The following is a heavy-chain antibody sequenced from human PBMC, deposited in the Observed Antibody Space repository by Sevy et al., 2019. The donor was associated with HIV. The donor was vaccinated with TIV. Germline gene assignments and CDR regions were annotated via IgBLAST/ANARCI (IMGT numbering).Heavy chain of an antibody. CDR1: GGSISSGGYY. J-gene: IGHJ4*02. Sequence: KQSQTLSLTCTVSGGSISSGGYYWSWIRQHPGKGLEWIGYIYYSGTTYSNPSLKSRVTISVDTSKNQFSLKLSPVTAADTAVYYCARVHYYDSITIKPSHFDYWGQGTLVTVSS. CDR3: ARVHYYDSITIKPSHFDY. D-gene: IGHD3-22*01. CDR2: IYYSGTT. V-gene: IGHV4-31*03.